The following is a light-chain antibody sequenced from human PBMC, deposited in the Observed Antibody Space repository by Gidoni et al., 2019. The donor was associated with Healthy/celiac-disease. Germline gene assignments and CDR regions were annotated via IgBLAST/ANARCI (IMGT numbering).Light chain of an antibody. J-gene: IGKJ2*01. Sequence: DIVLTQSPDSLAVSLGERATINCKSSQSVLYSSNNKNHLAWYQQKPGQPPKLLIYWASTRESGVPDRFSGSGSGTDFTLTISSLQAEDVAVYYCQQYYSTPLFXXXTKLEIK. CDR3: QQYYSTPL. CDR1: QSVLYSSNNKNH. V-gene: IGKV4-1*01. CDR2: WAS.